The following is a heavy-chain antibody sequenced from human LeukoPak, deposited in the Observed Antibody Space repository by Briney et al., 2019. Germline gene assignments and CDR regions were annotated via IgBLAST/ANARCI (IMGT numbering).Heavy chain of an antibody. Sequence: SETLSLTCTVSGGSISSYYWSWVRQPGGKGLEWIGRIYPSGSTDYNPSLKSRVTMSVDASKNQFSLNLNSVTAADTAVYYYARDGYSAYGDYYYYGMDVWGQGTTVTVSS. CDR1: GGSISSYY. J-gene: IGHJ6*02. V-gene: IGHV4-4*07. CDR2: IYPSGST. CDR3: ARDGYSAYGDYYYYGMDV. D-gene: IGHD5-12*01.